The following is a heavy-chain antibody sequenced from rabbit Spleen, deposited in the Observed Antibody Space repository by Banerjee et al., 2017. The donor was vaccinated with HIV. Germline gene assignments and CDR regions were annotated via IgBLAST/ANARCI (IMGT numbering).Heavy chain of an antibody. CDR3: ARDTSSSFSSYGMDL. V-gene: IGHV1S45*01. CDR1: GVSFSSNW. D-gene: IGHD1-1*01. Sequence: EQLEESGGGLVKPEGSLTLTCKASGVSFSSNWICWVRQAPGKGLEWIACIDTNDGDTDYANWPKGRFTISKTSSTTVTLQMTSLTAADTATYFCARDTSSSFSSYGMDLWGQGTLVTVS. CDR2: IDTNDGDT. J-gene: IGHJ6*01.